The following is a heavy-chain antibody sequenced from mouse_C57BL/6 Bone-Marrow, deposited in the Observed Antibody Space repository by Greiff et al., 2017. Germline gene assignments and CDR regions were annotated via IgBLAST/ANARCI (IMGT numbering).Heavy chain of an antibody. CDR2: ISNGGGST. Sequence: EVMLVESGGGLVQPGGSLKLSCAASGFTFSDYYMYWVRQTPEKRLEWVAYISNGGGSTYYTDTVKGRFTISRDNAKNTLYLQMSRLKSEDTAMYYCARGGIYYDYEDFDYWGQGTTLTVSS. D-gene: IGHD2-4*01. CDR3: ARGGIYYDYEDFDY. CDR1: GFTFSDYY. V-gene: IGHV5-12*01. J-gene: IGHJ2*01.